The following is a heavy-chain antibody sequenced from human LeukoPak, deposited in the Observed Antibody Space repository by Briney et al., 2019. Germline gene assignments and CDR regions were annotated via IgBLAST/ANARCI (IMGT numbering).Heavy chain of an antibody. V-gene: IGHV1-69*13. CDR2: IIPIFGTA. Sequence: ASVNVSCKASGGTFSNYAISWVRQAPGQGLEWMGGIIPIFGTANYAQKFQGRVTITADESTSTAYMELSSLRSEDTAVYYCASRAHTYYYYGMDVWGQGTTVTVSS. CDR3: ASRAHTYYYYGMDV. CDR1: GGTFSNYA. J-gene: IGHJ6*02.